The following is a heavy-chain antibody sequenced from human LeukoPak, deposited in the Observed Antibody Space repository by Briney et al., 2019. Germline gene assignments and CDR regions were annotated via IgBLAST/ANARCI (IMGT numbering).Heavy chain of an antibody. CDR1: GYNYTSYG. J-gene: IGHJ4*02. D-gene: IGHD3-3*01. V-gene: IGHV1-18*01. CDR2: ISAYNGNT. Sequence: ASVKVSCKASGYNYTSYGISWVRQAPGQGLEWMGWISAYNGNTNYAQKLQGRVTMTTDTSTSTANMELRSLRSDDTAVYYCARGRITIFGVFMGFDYWGQGTLVTVSS. CDR3: ARGRITIFGVFMGFDY.